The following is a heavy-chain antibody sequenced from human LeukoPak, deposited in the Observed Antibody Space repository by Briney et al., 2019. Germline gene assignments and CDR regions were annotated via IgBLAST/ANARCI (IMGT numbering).Heavy chain of an antibody. J-gene: IGHJ4*02. D-gene: IGHD6-13*01. V-gene: IGHV4-59*01. CDR3: ARIEHRVSQSYYFDY. CDR1: GGSISSYY. CDR2: IYYSGST. Sequence: SETLSLTCTVSGGSISSYYWSWIRQPPGKGLEWIGYIYYSGSTNYNPSLKSRVTISVDTSKNQFSLKLSSVTAADTAVYYCARIEHRVSQSYYFDYWGQGTLVTVSS.